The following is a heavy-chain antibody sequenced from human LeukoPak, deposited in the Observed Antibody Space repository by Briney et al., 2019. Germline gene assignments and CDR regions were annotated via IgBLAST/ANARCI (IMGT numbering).Heavy chain of an antibody. CDR1: GGSISSGGYY. Sequence: PSQTLSLTCTVSGGSISSGGYYWSWVRQHPGKGLEWIGYIYYSGSTYYNPSLKSRVTISVDTSKNQFSLKLSSVTAADTAVYYCARGKPNWNYYLGPKYYFDYWGQGTLVTVSS. CDR2: IYYSGST. CDR3: ARGKPNWNYYLGPKYYFDY. V-gene: IGHV4-31*03. J-gene: IGHJ4*02. D-gene: IGHD1-7*01.